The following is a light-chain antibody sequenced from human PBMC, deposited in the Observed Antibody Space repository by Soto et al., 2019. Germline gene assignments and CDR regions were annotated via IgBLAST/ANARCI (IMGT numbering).Light chain of an antibody. CDR2: DDN. V-gene: IGLV1-51*01. J-gene: IGLJ1*01. CDR3: GSWDSSVSAYV. Sequence: QSVLTQPPSLSAAPGQNVTISCSGTSSNIGNEYVSWYQQLPGTAPKLLIYDDNKRPSGIPDRFSGSKSGTSATLGITGFQTGDEADYYCGSWDSSVSAYVFGNGTKVTVL. CDR1: SSNIGNEY.